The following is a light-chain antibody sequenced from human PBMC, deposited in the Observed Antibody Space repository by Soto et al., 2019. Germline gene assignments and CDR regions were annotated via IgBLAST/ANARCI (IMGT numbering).Light chain of an antibody. CDR3: QQYGSSPIVT. CDR2: GAS. CDR1: QSVSGSS. Sequence: EIVLTQSPGTLSLSPGERATLSCRASQSVSGSSLAWYQQKPGQAPRLLIYGASSRATGIPDRFSGSGSGTDFTLTISRLEPEDFAVYYCQQYGSSPIVTFGPGTKVDIK. V-gene: IGKV3-20*01. J-gene: IGKJ3*01.